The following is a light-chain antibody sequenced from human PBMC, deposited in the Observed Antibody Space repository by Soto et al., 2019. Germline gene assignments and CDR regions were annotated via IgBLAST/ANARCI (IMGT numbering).Light chain of an antibody. J-gene: IGKJ1*01. CDR1: QSISTY. CDR3: QQSYSRPRT. CDR2: TTS. V-gene: IGKV1-39*01. Sequence: EIQITQLPSRMSASVVDRVTIACRSSQSISTYLNWYQQKPGKAPNLLIYTTSNLGSGVPSRFSGSGSGTDFSLTINSLQPEDFATYFCQQSYSRPRTFGQGTKVDIK.